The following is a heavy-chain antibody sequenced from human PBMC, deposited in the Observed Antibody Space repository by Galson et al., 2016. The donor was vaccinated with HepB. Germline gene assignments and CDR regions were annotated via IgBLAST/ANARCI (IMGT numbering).Heavy chain of an antibody. Sequence: SLRLSCAASGFTFDDYGMSWVRQAPGKGLEWVSGINWNGVKTSYADSVKGRFAISRDNAKNSLYLEMNSLRAENTALYHCVKGGLNIIDYWGQGTLVIVSS. CDR1: GFTFDDYG. CDR3: VKGGLNIIDY. CDR2: INWNGVKT. J-gene: IGHJ4*02. V-gene: IGHV3-20*01.